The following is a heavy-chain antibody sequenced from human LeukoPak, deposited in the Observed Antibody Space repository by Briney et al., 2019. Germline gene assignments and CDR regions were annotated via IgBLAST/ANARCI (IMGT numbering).Heavy chain of an antibody. CDR1: GYTLPSYD. CDR3: ARDPHSSGWYYFDY. CDR2: IIPIFGTA. V-gene: IGHV1-69*13. J-gene: IGHJ4*02. D-gene: IGHD6-19*01. Sequence: ASVKVSCRASGYTLPSYDISWVHQAPGQGLKWMGGIIPIFGTANYAQKFQGRVTITADESTSTAYMELSSLRSEDTAVYYCARDPHSSGWYYFDYWGQGTLVTVSS.